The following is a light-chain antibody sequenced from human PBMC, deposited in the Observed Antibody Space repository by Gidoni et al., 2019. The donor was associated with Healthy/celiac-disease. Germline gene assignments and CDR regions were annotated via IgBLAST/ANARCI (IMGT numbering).Light chain of an antibody. Sequence: EIVMTQSPATLSVSPGERATLSCRASQSVSSNLARYQQKPGQAPRLLIYGASTRATSIPTRFSGSGSGTEFTLTISSLQSEDFAVYYCQRYNNRPRTFGQGTKLEIK. CDR2: GAS. CDR1: QSVSSN. J-gene: IGKJ2*01. CDR3: QRYNNRPRT. V-gene: IGKV3-15*01.